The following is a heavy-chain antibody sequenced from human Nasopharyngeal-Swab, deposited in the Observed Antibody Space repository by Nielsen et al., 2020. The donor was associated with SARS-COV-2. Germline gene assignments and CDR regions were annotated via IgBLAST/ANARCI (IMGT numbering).Heavy chain of an antibody. CDR3: ASGVLPAASPRGYCYYYYMDV. CDR1: GGSFSGYY. Sequence: SETLSLTCAVYGGSFSGYYWSWIRQPPGKGLEWIGEINHSGSTNYNPSLKSRVTISVDTSKNQFSLKLSSVTAADTAVYYCASGVLPAASPRGYCYYYYMDVWGKGTTVTVSS. D-gene: IGHD2-2*01. CDR2: INHSGST. V-gene: IGHV4-34*01. J-gene: IGHJ6*03.